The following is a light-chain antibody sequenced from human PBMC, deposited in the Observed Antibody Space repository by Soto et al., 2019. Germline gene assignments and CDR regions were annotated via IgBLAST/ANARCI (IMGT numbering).Light chain of an antibody. CDR2: EVS. V-gene: IGLV2-8*01. CDR3: SSYAGSNNPYV. CDR1: SSDVGGYNY. J-gene: IGLJ1*01. Sequence: QSALTQPPSASGSPGQSVTISCTGTSSDVGGYNYVSWYQQHPGKAPKLMIYEVSKRPSGVPDRFSGSKSGNTASLTVSGLQAEDEADYYCSSYAGSNNPYVFVTGTQVTVL.